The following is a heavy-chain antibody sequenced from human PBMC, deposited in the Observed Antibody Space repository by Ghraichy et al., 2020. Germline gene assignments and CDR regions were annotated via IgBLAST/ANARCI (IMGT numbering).Heavy chain of an antibody. V-gene: IGHV3-7*01. Sequence: GGSLRLSCAASGFTFSSYWMSWVRQAPGKGLEWVANIKQDESEKYYVDSVKGRFTISRDNAKNSLYLQMNSLRAGDTAVYYCARGGGGGSIWYFGAFDIWGQGTMVTVSS. CDR3: ARGGGGGSIWYFGAFDI. D-gene: IGHD6-13*01. J-gene: IGHJ3*02. CDR1: GFTFSSYW. CDR2: IKQDESEK.